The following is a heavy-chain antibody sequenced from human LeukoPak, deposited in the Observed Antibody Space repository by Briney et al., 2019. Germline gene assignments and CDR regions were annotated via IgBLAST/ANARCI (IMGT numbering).Heavy chain of an antibody. CDR3: AREAYGDYVVY. J-gene: IGHJ4*02. CDR1: GGSISSGDYY. V-gene: IGHV4-30-4*01. Sequence: PSETLSLTCTVSGGSISSGDYYWSWIRQPPGKGLEWIGYIYCSGSTYYNPSLKSRVTISVDTSKNQFSLKLSSVTAADTAVYYCAREAYGDYVVYWGQGTLVTVSS. CDR2: IYCSGST. D-gene: IGHD4-17*01.